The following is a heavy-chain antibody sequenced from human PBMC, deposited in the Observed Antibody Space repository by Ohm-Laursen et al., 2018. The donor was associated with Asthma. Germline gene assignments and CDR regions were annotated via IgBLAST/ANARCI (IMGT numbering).Heavy chain of an antibody. D-gene: IGHD3-22*01. CDR1: GFTFSSYA. CDR3: AKGDLGWYGNSAYSH. V-gene: IGHV3-23*01. Sequence: SLRLSCTASGFTFSSYAMSWVRQAPGKGLEWVPAISGGGGNTNYADSVKGRFTISRDESKNALFLQMNSLRAEDTAVYYCAKGDLGWYGNSAYSHWGQGTLVTVSS. J-gene: IGHJ4*02. CDR2: ISGGGGNT.